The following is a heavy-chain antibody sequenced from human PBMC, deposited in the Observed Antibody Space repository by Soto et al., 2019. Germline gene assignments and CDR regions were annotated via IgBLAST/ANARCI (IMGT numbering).Heavy chain of an antibody. J-gene: IGHJ4*02. CDR1: GFTCSSYG. V-gene: IGHV3-30*18. CDR3: ANSIARRYSTGNSAPTQS. Sequence: PGGSLRLSCAASGFTCSSYGMHWVRQAPGKGLEWVAVISYDGSNKYYADSVKGRFTISRDNSKNTLYLQMNSLRAEDTAVYYWANSIARRYSTGNSAPTQSWGQGTLVTVSS. CDR2: ISYDGSNK. D-gene: IGHD6-13*01.